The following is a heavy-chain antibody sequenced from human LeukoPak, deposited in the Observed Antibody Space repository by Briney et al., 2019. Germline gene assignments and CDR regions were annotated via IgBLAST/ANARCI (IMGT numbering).Heavy chain of an antibody. Sequence: ASVKVSCKASGYTFTSYDINWVRQATGQGLEWIGWMNPNSGNTGYAQKFQGRVTMTRNTSISTAYMELSSLRSEDTAVYYCARGLYCSSTSCYTSYWFDPWGQGTLVTVSS. CDR2: MNPNSGNT. J-gene: IGHJ5*02. V-gene: IGHV1-8*01. D-gene: IGHD2-2*02. CDR1: GYTFTSYD. CDR3: ARGLYCSSTSCYTSYWFDP.